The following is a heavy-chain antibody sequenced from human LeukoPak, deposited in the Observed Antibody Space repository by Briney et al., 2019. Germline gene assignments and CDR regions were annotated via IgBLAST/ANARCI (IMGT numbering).Heavy chain of an antibody. CDR3: ARGQRGYSYGRDYYYYGVDV. D-gene: IGHD5-18*01. CDR1: GFTFSSYA. CDR2: ISYDGSNK. J-gene: IGHJ6*02. V-gene: IGHV3-30-3*01. Sequence: GGSLRLSCAASGFTFSSYAMHWVRQAPGKGLEWVAVISYDGSNKYYADSVKGRFTISRDNSKNTLYLQMNSLRAEDTAVYYCARGQRGYSYGRDYYYYGVDVWGQGTTVTVSS.